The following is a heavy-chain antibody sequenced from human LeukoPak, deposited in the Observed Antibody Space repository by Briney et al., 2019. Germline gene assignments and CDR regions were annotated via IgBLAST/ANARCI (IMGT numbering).Heavy chain of an antibody. CDR2: ISTYSGNT. CDR1: DYTFTSHG. V-gene: IGHV1-18*01. Sequence: ASVKVSCKASDYTFTSHGISWVRQAPGQGLEWLGWISTYSGNTNYAQKLQGRATMTTDTSTSTAYMELTSLRFDDTAVYYCAREIAVAGDYYYYGMDVWGQGTTVAVSS. D-gene: IGHD6-19*01. CDR3: AREIAVAGDYYYYGMDV. J-gene: IGHJ6*02.